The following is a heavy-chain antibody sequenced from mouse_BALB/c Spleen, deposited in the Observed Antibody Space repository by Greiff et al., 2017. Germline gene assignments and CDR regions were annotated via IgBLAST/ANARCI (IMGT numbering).Heavy chain of an antibody. CDR2: ISSGSSTI. V-gene: IGHV5-17*02. CDR1: GFTFSSFG. J-gene: IGHJ3*01. CDR3: ARDGYYNPAWFAY. Sequence: EVKLMESGGGLVQPGGSRKLSCAASGFTFSSFGMHWVRQAPEKGLEWVAYISSGSSTIYYADTVKGRFTISRDNPKNTLFLQMTSLRSEDTAMYYCARDGYYNPAWFAYWGQGTLVTVSA. D-gene: IGHD2-3*01.